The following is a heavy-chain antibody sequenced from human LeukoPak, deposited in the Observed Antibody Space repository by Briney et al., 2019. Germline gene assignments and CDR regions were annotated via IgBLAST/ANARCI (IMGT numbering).Heavy chain of an antibody. Sequence: GGSLRLSCAASGFSFSSHGMSWVRQAPGKGLEWVSGIIGGAGSTYYADSVRGRFTISGDNSKNTLYLQMNGLRADDTAVYYCAHGTMYQLDSWGQGTLVTVSS. CDR2: IIGGAGST. D-gene: IGHD2-2*01. V-gene: IGHV3-23*01. CDR1: GFSFSSHG. CDR3: AHGTMYQLDS. J-gene: IGHJ4*02.